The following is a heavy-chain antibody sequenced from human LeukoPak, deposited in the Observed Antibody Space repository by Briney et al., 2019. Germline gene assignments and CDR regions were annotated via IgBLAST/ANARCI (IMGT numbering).Heavy chain of an antibody. D-gene: IGHD6-19*01. V-gene: IGHV3-11*04. CDR3: ARDGSAVAGILNWFDP. CDR1: GFTFSDYY. CDR2: ISSSGSTI. J-gene: IGHJ5*02. Sequence: GGSLRLSCAASGFTFSDYYMSWIRQAPGKGLEWVSYISSSGSTIYYADSVKGRFTISRDNAKNSLYLQMNSLGAEDTAVYYCARDGSAVAGILNWFDPWGQGTLVTVSS.